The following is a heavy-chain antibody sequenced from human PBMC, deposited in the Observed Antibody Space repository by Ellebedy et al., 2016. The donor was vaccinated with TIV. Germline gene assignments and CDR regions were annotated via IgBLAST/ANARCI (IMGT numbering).Heavy chain of an antibody. J-gene: IGHJ3*02. V-gene: IGHV3-33*08. CDR1: GFTFSNYW. D-gene: IGHD6-13*01. CDR2: IWYDGGKK. CDR3: GRAGYSTSWYAFDI. Sequence: GESLKISCAASGFTFSNYWMSWARQAPGKGLEWVAVIWYDGGKKYYADSVKGRFTVSKDNSKNTVYLQMNSLRAEDSAVYYCGRAGYSTSWYAFDIWGQGTMVTVSS.